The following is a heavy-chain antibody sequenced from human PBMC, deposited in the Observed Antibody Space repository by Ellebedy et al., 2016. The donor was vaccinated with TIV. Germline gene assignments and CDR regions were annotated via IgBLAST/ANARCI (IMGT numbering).Heavy chain of an antibody. V-gene: IGHV4-39*01. Sequence: MPSETLSLTCTVSGGSISSSSYYRGWIRQPPGKGPEWIGSIYYSGSTYYNPSLKSRVTISVDTSKNQFSLKLSSVTAADTAVYYCARHSKYGDYGNGDNWFDPWGQGTLVTVSS. D-gene: IGHD4-17*01. CDR1: GGSISSSSYY. J-gene: IGHJ5*02. CDR3: ARHSKYGDYGNGDNWFDP. CDR2: IYYSGST.